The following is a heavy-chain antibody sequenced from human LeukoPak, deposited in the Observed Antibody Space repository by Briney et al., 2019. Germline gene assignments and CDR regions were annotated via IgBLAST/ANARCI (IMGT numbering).Heavy chain of an antibody. V-gene: IGHV3-7*01. J-gene: IGHJ4*02. CDR1: GFTFSSYE. CDR2: IRQDGNEF. Sequence: GGSLRLSCVASGFTFSSYEMNWVRQAPGKGPEWVANIRQDGNEFYYVDSVKGRSTISRDNAKNSLYLQMNSLRVEDTAVYYCARDKVSGPTLLDYWGQGTLVTVSS. CDR3: ARDKVSGPTLLDY. D-gene: IGHD5/OR15-5a*01.